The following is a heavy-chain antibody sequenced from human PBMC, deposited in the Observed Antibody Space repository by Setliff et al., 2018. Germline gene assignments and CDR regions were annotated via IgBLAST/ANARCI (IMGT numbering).Heavy chain of an antibody. CDR3: ARTPLGGYGRYYFDY. V-gene: IGHV4-4*08. J-gene: IGHJ4*02. D-gene: IGHD3-16*01. Sequence: PSETLSLTCTVSGGSISTYYWSWIRQPPGKGLEWIGYIYTSGSTNYNPSLESRVTISVDTSKNQFSLKLSSVTAADTAVYYCARTPLGGYGRYYFDYWGQGTLVTVSS. CDR2: IYTSGST. CDR1: GGSISTYY.